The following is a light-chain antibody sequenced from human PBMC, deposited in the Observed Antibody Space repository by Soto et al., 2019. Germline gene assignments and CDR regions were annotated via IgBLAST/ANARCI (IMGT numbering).Light chain of an antibody. Sequence: LVLTQSPVTLAVSPGESAVLSCRASQSVSTSLAWYQHKPGQAPRLFIYDASKRAPGIPASFTGSGSGAHFTLTISSLEPEDIAVYYCQVRDVWPSFGQGTKVEIK. V-gene: IGKV3-11*01. J-gene: IGKJ1*01. CDR2: DAS. CDR1: QSVSTS. CDR3: QVRDVWPS.